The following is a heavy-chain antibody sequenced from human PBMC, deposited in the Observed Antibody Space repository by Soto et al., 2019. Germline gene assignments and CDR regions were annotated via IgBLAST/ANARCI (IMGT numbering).Heavy chain of an antibody. Sequence: EVQLVESGGGLVQPGGSLRLSCVASGSPLSIFGMNWVRQAPGKGLEGVSYISGRSSTIYYADSVKGRFTISRDNAKNSLYLQMNSLRDDDTAVYYCARDRLAYCGGDCYSDYWGQGTLVTVSS. CDR1: GSPLSIFG. D-gene: IGHD2-21*02. J-gene: IGHJ4*02. CDR3: ARDRLAYCGGDCYSDY. V-gene: IGHV3-48*02. CDR2: ISGRSSTI.